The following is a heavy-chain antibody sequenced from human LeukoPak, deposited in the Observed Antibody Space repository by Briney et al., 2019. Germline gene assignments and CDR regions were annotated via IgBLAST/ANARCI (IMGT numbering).Heavy chain of an antibody. V-gene: IGHV3-23*01. J-gene: IGHJ6*03. D-gene: IGHD5-18*01. CDR2: ISGSGGST. CDR3: AKGRRLSWIQLWLRYYYYYMDV. Sequence: GGSLRLSCAASGFTFSSYAMSWVRQAPGKGLEWVSAISGSGGSTYYADSVKGRFTISRDNSKNTLYLQMNSLRAEDTAVYYCAKGRRLSWIQLWLRYYYYYMDVWGKGTTVTVSS. CDR1: GFTFSSYA.